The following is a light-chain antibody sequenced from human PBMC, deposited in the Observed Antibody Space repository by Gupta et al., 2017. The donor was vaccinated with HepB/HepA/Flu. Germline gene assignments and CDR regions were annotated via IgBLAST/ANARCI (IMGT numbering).Light chain of an antibody. Sequence: SVLTQPPSASGPPGQRVTISCPGSSPNIGSNYVYWYQQLPRTAPKLLIYSNNQRPSGVPDRFSGSKSGTSASLAISGLRSEDEADYYCAAWDDSLSGVVFGGGTKLTVL. V-gene: IGLV1-47*01. CDR3: AAWDDSLSGVV. J-gene: IGLJ2*01. CDR1: SPNIGSNY. CDR2: SNN.